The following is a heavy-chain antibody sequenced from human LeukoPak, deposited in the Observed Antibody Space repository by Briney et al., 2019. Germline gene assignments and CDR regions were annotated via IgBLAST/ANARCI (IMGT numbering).Heavy chain of an antibody. CDR2: ISAYNGNT. J-gene: IGHJ4*02. D-gene: IGHD3-22*01. V-gene: IGHV1-18*01. CDR1: GYPFTSYG. CDR3: ARGQINYYDSSGYFDY. Sequence: ASVKVSCKASGYPFTSYGISWVRPAPGQGLEWMGWISAYNGNTNYAQKLQGRVTMTTDTSTSTAYMELRSLRSDDTAVYYCARGQINYYDSSGYFDYWGQGTLVTVSS.